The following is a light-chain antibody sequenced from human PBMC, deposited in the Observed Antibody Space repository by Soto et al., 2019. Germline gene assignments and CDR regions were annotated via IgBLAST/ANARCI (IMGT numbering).Light chain of an antibody. CDR2: GAS. J-gene: IGKJ1*01. Sequence: EIVMTQAPATLSVSPGERATLSCRASQSVSSNLAWYQQKPGQAPRLLIYGASTRATGIPARFSGRGSGTEFTLTISSLQSEDFAVYYCQQYNNWPPFTWTFGQGTKVEIK. CDR3: QQYNNWPPFTWT. CDR1: QSVSSN. V-gene: IGKV3-15*01.